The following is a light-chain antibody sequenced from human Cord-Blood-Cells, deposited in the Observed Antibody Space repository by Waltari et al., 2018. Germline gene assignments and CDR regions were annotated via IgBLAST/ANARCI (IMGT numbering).Light chain of an antibody. CDR2: RNN. J-gene: IGLJ1*01. CDR1: SSNIGSNY. V-gene: IGLV1-47*01. Sequence: QSVLTQPPSASGTPGQRVPISCSGSSSNIGSNYVYWYQQLPGTAPKLLIYRNNLRPSGVPDRFSGSKSGTSASLAISGLRSEDEADYYCAAWDDSLSGYVFGTGTKVTVL. CDR3: AAWDDSLSGYV.